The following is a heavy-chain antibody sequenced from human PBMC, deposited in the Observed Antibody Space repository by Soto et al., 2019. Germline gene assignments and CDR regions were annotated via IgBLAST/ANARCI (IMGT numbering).Heavy chain of an antibody. CDR1: GYSISSSNW. D-gene: IGHD3-3*01. V-gene: IGHV4-28*03. J-gene: IGHJ6*02. CDR2: IYYSGST. Sequence: SETLSLTCAVSGYSISSSNWWGWIRQPPGKGLEWIGYIYYSGSTYYNPSLKSRVTMSVDTSKNQFSLKLSSVTAVDTAVYYCARGFWSPLYGMDVWGQGTTVTVSS. CDR3: ARGFWSPLYGMDV.